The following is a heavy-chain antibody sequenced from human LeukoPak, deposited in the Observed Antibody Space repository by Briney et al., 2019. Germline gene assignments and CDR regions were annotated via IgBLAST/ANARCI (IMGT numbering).Heavy chain of an antibody. V-gene: IGHV4-39*03. J-gene: IGHJ6*03. D-gene: IGHD5-18*01. CDR2: IHYSGST. CDR1: GGSINSSTYC. CDR3: SMVTSGYYYYMDV. Sequence: SETLSLTCTVSGGSINSSTYCWDWIRQPPGKGLQWIGSIHYSGSTYYNPSLKSRVTISVDTSKNQFSLKLSSVTAADTAVYYCSMVTSGYYYYMDVWGKGTTVTVSS.